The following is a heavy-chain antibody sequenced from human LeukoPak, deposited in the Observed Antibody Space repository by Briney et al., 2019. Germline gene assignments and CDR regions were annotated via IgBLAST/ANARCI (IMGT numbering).Heavy chain of an antibody. J-gene: IGHJ4*02. D-gene: IGHD3-22*01. CDR1: GFTFSSYS. CDR2: ISSSSSYI. V-gene: IGHV3-21*01. CDR3: ARDPHVVVAIEAVVDY. Sequence: GGSLRLSCAASGFTFSSYSTNWVRQAPGKGLEWVSSISSSSSYIYYADSVKGRFTISRDNAKNSLYLQMNSLRAEDTAVYYCARDPHVVVAIEAVVDYWGQGTLVTVSS.